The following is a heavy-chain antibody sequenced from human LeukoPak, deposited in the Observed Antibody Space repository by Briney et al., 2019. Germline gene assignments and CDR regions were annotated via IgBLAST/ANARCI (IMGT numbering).Heavy chain of an antibody. CDR3: AKDSFVGTTSYLDS. D-gene: IGHD1-26*01. V-gene: IGHV3-30-3*01. Sequence: GGSLRLSCAASGFTFSSYAMHWVRQAPGKGLEWVAVISYDGSNKYYADSVKGRFTVSRDNSKSSLYLHLNSLTPEDTALYYCAKDSFVGTTSYLDSWGQGTRVTVSS. CDR2: ISYDGSNK. J-gene: IGHJ4*02. CDR1: GFTFSSYA.